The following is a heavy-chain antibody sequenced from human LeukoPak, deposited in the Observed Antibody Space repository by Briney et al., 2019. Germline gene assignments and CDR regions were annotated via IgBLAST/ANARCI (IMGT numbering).Heavy chain of an antibody. D-gene: IGHD3-10*01. CDR1: GYTFTDYY. V-gene: IGHV1-69-2*01. J-gene: IGHJ6*03. CDR2: VDPEDGET. CDR3: ARARSSAPWDYYYYMDV. Sequence: GASVKVSCKASGYTFTDYYMHWVQQAPGKGLEWMGRVDPEDGETIYAEKFQGRVTITADTSTDTAYMELSSLRSEDTAVYYCARARSSAPWDYYYYMDVWGKGTTVTVSS.